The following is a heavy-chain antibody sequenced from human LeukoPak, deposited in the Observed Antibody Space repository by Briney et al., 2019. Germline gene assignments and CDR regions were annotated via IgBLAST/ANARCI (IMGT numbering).Heavy chain of an antibody. CDR1: GGSFSGYY. Sequence: PSETLSLTCAVYGGSFSGYYWSWIRQPPGKGLEWIGEINHSGSTNYNRSLKSRVTISVDTSKNQFSLKLSSVTAADTAVYYCARVWGAVAGQKPYYFDYWGQGTLVTVSS. J-gene: IGHJ4*02. CDR3: ARVWGAVAGQKPYYFDY. CDR2: INHSGST. D-gene: IGHD6-19*01. V-gene: IGHV4-34*01.